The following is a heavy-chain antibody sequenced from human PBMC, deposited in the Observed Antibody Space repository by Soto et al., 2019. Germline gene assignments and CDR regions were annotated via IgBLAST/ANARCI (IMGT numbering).Heavy chain of an antibody. CDR2: IYYSGST. D-gene: IGHD3-9*01. V-gene: IGHV4-59*01. CDR3: ARVSQGYDILTGYPARGHWFDP. J-gene: IGHJ5*02. CDR1: GGSISSYY. Sequence: SETLSLTCTVSGGSISSYYWSWIRQPPGKGLEWIGYIYYSGSTNYNPSLKSRVTISVDTSKNQFSLKLGSVTAADTAVYYCARVSQGYDILTGYPARGHWFDPWGQGTLVTVSS.